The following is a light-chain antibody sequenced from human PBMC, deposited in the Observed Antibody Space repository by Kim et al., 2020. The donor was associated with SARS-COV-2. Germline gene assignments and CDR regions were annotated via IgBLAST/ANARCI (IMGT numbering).Light chain of an antibody. J-gene: IGLJ3*02. CDR2: QDS. CDR1: KLGDKY. CDR3: QAWDSSTLV. Sequence: SVSPGQTASITCSGDKLGDKYACWYQQKPGQSPLLVIYQDSKRPSGIPERFSGSNSGNTATLTISGTQAMDEADYYCQAWDSSTLVFGGGTQLTVL. V-gene: IGLV3-1*01.